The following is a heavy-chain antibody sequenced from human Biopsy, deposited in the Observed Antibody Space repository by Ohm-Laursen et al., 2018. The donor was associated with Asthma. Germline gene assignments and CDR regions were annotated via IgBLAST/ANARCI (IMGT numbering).Heavy chain of an antibody. CDR1: GGTLTKYA. CDR3: AKARCYYYYCDMEV. V-gene: IGHV1-69*13. D-gene: IGHD3-16*02. J-gene: IGHJ6*02. CDR2: ISPIFGAI. Sequence: GASVYASCKASGGTLTKYAINWVRQSPGQGLEWMGGISPIFGAIRCAQNFQGRVTITADVFTNTVHKELSSLRSEDTAALYFAKARCYYYYCDMEVWGQGTTVTVSS.